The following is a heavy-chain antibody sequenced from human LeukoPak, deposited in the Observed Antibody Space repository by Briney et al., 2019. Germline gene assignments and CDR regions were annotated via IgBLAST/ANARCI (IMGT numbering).Heavy chain of an antibody. CDR1: GFTFSTYS. V-gene: IGHV3-21*01. CDR2: ISSSSSHI. CDR3: ARVAREYSYGYADY. J-gene: IGHJ4*02. D-gene: IGHD5-18*01. Sequence: GGSLRLSCGASGFTFSTYSMNWVRQAPGKGLEWGSSISSSSSHIYYTGSVKGRFTISRDNAKNSLYLQMNSLRAEDTAVYYCARVAREYSYGYADYWGQGTLVTVSS.